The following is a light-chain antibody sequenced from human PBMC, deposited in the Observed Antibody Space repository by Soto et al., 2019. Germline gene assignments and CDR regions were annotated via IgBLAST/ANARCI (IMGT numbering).Light chain of an antibody. CDR1: QSVSSSY. J-gene: IGKJ5*01. V-gene: IGKV3D-20*02. CDR3: QQRQYWPPIT. CDR2: GAS. Sequence: EIVLTQSPCTLSLSPGERATLSCRASQSVSSSYLAWYQQKPGQAPRLLIYGASSRATGIPARFSGSGSGTEFILTISSVESEDFAIYYCQQRQYWPPITFGQGTRLEI.